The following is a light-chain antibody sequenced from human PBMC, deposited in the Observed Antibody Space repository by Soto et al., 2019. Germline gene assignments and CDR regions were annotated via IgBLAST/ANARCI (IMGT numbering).Light chain of an antibody. Sequence: QSVLTQPPSVSAAPGQKVTISCSGSSSNIGNNYVSWYQQLPGTAPKLLIYDNNKRPSGIPDRFSGSKSGRSATLGITGLQTGDEADYYCGTWDSSLSAGGVVFGGGTKVTVL. CDR2: DNN. J-gene: IGLJ2*01. V-gene: IGLV1-51*01. CDR3: GTWDSSLSAGGVV. CDR1: SSNIGNNY.